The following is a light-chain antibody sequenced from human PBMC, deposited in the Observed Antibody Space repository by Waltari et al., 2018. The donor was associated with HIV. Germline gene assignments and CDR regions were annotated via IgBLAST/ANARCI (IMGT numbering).Light chain of an antibody. CDR2: GAS. V-gene: IGKV3-15*01. CDR1: QSVSSN. CDR3: QQYNAWPRT. J-gene: IGKJ1*01. Sequence: EIVMTQSPATLSVSPGERATLSCRASQSVSSNLAWYQQKPGQAPRLLIYGASTRATGSPARFSGSGSGTEFTLTINSLQSEDFAVYYCQQYNAWPRTFGQGTKVEVK.